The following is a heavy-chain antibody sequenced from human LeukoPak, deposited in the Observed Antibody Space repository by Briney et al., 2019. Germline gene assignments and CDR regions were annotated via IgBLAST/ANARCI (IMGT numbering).Heavy chain of an antibody. CDR2: IYYSGST. CDR3: ARHTPRAYYYDSSGWGHWFDP. Sequence: NTSETLSLTCTVSSGSISGYYWSWIRQPPEKGLEWIGNIYYSGSTNYNPSLKSRVTISVDTSKNQFSLKLSSVTAADTAVYYCARHTPRAYYYDSSGWGHWFDPWGQGTLVTVSS. D-gene: IGHD3-22*01. J-gene: IGHJ5*02. V-gene: IGHV4-59*08. CDR1: SGSISGYY.